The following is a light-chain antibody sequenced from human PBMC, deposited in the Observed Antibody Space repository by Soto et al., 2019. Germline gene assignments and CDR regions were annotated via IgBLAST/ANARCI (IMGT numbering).Light chain of an antibody. CDR1: QTVSANY. CDR2: GAS. V-gene: IGKV3-20*01. CDR3: QQYGSSPPT. Sequence: EIVLTQSPGTLSLSLGERATVSCRASQTVSANYLAWYQQKPGQAPRLLIYGASTRATGIPDRFSGSGSGTDFTLTISGLDPEDFAVYYCQQYGSSPPTFGQGTKVEIK. J-gene: IGKJ1*01.